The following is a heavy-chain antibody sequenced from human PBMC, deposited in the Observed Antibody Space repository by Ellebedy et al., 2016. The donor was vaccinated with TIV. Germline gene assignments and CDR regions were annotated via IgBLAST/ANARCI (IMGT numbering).Heavy chain of an antibody. V-gene: IGHV1-3*01. Sequence: AASVKVSCKASGYTFTTYAMHWVRQAPGQRLEWMGWINAGNGNTKYSQKFQGRATITRDTSASTAYMELSSLRSEDTAVYYCARGSVYDSSGYYYGGRSDAWGQGSLVTVSS. J-gene: IGHJ5*02. CDR1: GYTFTTYA. D-gene: IGHD3-22*01. CDR3: ARGSVYDSSGYYYGGRSDA. CDR2: INAGNGNT.